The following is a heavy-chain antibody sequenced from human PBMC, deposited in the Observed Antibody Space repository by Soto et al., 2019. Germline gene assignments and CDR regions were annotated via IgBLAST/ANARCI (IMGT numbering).Heavy chain of an antibody. V-gene: IGHV4-34*01. CDR3: ARVRRGY. CDR1: GGSFSGYY. D-gene: IGHD1-1*01. CDR2: INHSGST. J-gene: IGHJ4*02. Sequence: KASETLSLTCAVYGGSFSGYYWSWIRQPPGKGLEWIGEINHSGSTNYNPSLKSRVTISVDTSKNQFSLKLSSVTAADTAVYYCARVRRGYWGQGTLVTVSS.